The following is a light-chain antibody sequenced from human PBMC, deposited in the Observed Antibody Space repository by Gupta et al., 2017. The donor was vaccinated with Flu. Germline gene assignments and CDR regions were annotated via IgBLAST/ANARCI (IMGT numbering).Light chain of an antibody. Sequence: YVLTQPPSVSVAPGQMATITCGGNNIGSKSANWYQQRPGQAPVLVVDDDTDRPSGIPDRCEGSNAGTTAMPNIRGVEAGDDAYYYCPVWDSSRDFVFGGGTKMTVL. CDR2: DDT. V-gene: IGLV3-21*02. CDR3: PVWDSSRDFV. CDR1: NIGSKS. J-gene: IGLJ2*01.